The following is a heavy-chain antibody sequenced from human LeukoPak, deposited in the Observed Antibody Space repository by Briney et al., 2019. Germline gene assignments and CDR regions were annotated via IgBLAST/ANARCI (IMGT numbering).Heavy chain of an antibody. CDR1: GGSITSADFY. J-gene: IGHJ6*02. CDR2: IFHSGAT. Sequence: SETLSLTCTVSGGSITSADFYWTWIRQHPGKGLEWIGYIFHSGATYYNPSLKSRVSISLDRSKSQFSLRLASVTAAGTAVYYCARDRVSMVRGVMGGGMDVWGQGTTATVSS. CDR3: ARDRVSMVRGVMGGGMDV. D-gene: IGHD3-10*01. V-gene: IGHV4-31*03.